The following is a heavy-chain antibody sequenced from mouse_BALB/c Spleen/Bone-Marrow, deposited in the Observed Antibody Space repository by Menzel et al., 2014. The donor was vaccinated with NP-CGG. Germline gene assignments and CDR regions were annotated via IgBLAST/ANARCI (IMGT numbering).Heavy chain of an antibody. J-gene: IGHJ1*01. D-gene: IGHD2-1*01. CDR1: GYTFTSYD. V-gene: IGHV1S81*02. CDR3: TRSYYGNYFDV. Sequence: VQLQESGAELVKPGASVKLSCKASGYTFTSYDMYWVKQRPGQGLGWIGEINPSNGGTNFNEKFKSKATLTVDKSSSTAYMQLSSLTSEDSAVYYCTRSYYGNYFDVWGAGTTVTVSS. CDR2: INPSNGGT.